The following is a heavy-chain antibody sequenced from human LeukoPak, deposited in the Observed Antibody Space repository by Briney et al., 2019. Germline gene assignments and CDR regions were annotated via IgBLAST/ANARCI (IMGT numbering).Heavy chain of an antibody. J-gene: IGHJ4*02. CDR1: GASISSSVYY. Sequence: SETLSLTCTVSGASISSSVYYWGWIRQPPGKGLEWIGSIYYSGSNYYNASLKSRVTISVDTSKNQFSLKLSSVAAADTAVYYCARHSRSVSYGSGSYAWDYWGQGTLVTVSS. V-gene: IGHV4-39*01. CDR3: ARHSRSVSYGSGSYAWDY. D-gene: IGHD3-10*01. CDR2: IYYSGSN.